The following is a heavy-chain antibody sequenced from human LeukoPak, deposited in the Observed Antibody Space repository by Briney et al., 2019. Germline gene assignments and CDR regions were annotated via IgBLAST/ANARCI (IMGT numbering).Heavy chain of an antibody. CDR1: GYSFTGYY. J-gene: IGHJ5*02. V-gene: IGHV1-2*02. Sequence: GASVKVSCKASGYSFTGYYMSWVRQAPGQGLEWVGWINPNSGDTSFAQKFQGRATMTRDTSISTAYMELSRLTSDDTAVYYCARPVAGSWGFDPWGQGTLVTVSS. CDR3: ARPVAGSWGFDP. CDR2: INPNSGDT. D-gene: IGHD6-19*01.